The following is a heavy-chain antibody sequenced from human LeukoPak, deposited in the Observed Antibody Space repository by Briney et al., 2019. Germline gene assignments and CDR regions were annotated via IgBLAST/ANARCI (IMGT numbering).Heavy chain of an antibody. CDR2: INSDGSST. Sequence: PGGSLRLSCAASGFTFSSYWMHWVRHAPGKGLVWVSRINSDGSSTSYADSVKGRFTISRDKAKNTLHLQMNSLRAEDTAVYYCVLGIAAADYWGQGTLVTVSS. CDR1: GFTFSSYW. J-gene: IGHJ4*02. CDR3: VLGIAAADY. V-gene: IGHV3-74*01. D-gene: IGHD6-13*01.